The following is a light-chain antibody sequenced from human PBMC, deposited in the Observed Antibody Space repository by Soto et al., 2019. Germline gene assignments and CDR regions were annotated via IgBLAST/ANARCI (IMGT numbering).Light chain of an antibody. Sequence: LSCRASQSVSSNLAWYQQKPGQAPRLLIYGASTRATGIPARFSGSGSGTEFTLTISSLQAEDFAVYYCQQYNKWPPLFGQGTRLEIK. CDR3: QQYNKWPPL. V-gene: IGKV3-15*01. CDR2: GAS. J-gene: IGKJ5*01. CDR1: QSVSSN.